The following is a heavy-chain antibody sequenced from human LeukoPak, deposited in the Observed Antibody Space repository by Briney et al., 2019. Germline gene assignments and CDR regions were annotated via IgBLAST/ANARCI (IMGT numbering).Heavy chain of an antibody. Sequence: PGGSLRLSCAASGFTFSSYWMNWVRQAPGKGLEWVANIKEDGSEKYYVDSVKGRFTISRDNAKNSLYLQMNSLRAEETAVYYCVTGGSYHGYWGQGTLVTVSS. CDR1: GFTFSSYW. CDR3: VTGGSYHGY. CDR2: IKEDGSEK. D-gene: IGHD1-26*01. V-gene: IGHV3-7*02. J-gene: IGHJ4*02.